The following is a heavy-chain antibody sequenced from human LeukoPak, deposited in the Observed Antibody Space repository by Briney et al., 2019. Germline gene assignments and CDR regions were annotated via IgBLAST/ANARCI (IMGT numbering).Heavy chain of an antibody. D-gene: IGHD3-9*01. Sequence: ASVKVSCKASEYTFTGYHMHWVRQAPGQGLEWMGWINPNSGGTNYAQKFQGRVTMTRDTSISTAYMDLTRLRSDDTAVYYCARGVDILTGYYLGYWGQGTLVTVSS. CDR1: EYTFTGYH. J-gene: IGHJ4*02. CDR3: ARGVDILTGYYLGY. CDR2: INPNSGGT. V-gene: IGHV1-2*02.